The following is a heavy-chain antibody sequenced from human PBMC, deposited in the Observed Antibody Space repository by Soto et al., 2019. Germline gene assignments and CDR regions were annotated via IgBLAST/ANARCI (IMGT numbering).Heavy chain of an antibody. CDR2: ISTDNGDT. J-gene: IGHJ3*01. CDR1: GYIFTEYG. CDR3: ARVTLGA. V-gene: IGHV1-18*01. Sequence: QVQLVQSGPEVKKPGASVKVSCKASGYIFTEYGLSWVRQAPGQGLEWLGCISTDNGDTNYAQRLRGRVSMTTDTSTSTAYMELRSLRSDDTATYYCARVTLGAWGQGTMVTVSS.